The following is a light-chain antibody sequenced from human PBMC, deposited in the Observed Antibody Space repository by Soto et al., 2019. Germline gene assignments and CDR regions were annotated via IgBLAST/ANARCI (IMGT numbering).Light chain of an antibody. CDR2: AAS. CDR1: QGISNW. CDR3: QQANDFPFT. V-gene: IGKV1-12*02. J-gene: IGKJ5*01. Sequence: DLQMTQSPSSVAASVGDRGTSTCRASQGISNWLVWYQQKPGMAPKLLIYAASSLQSGVPSRFSGSGSGTNFTLTISSLQPEEVATDDGQQANDFPFTFGQGTRLEIK.